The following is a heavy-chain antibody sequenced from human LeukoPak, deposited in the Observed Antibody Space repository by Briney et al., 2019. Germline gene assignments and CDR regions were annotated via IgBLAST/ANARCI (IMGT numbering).Heavy chain of an antibody. Sequence: GGSLRLSCATSGFTFSNFAMMWVRQAPGTGLQWVSTITGYGATFYADSVRGRFTIFRDTSMNTLFLQMNSLGAEDTAVYYCAKGAAAGKVDWFDPWGQGTLVTVSS. D-gene: IGHD6-13*01. CDR3: AKGAAAGKVDWFDP. CDR1: GFTFSNFA. CDR2: ITGYGAT. V-gene: IGHV3-23*01. J-gene: IGHJ5*02.